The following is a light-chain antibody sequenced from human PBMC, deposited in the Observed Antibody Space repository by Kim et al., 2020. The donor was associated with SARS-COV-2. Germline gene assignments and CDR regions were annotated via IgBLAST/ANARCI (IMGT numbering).Light chain of an antibody. J-gene: IGLJ1*01. CDR2: TNN. Sequence: GQRVTISCSGRSSNIGRNNVNWYQQLPGTAPELLIYTNNQRPSGVPDRFSGSKSGTSASLAISGLQSEDEADYYCAARDDSLNGHVFGTGTKVTVL. CDR3: AARDDSLNGHV. CDR1: SSNIGRNN. V-gene: IGLV1-44*01.